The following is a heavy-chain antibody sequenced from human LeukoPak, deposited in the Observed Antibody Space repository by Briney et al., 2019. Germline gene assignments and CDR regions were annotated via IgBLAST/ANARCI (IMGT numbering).Heavy chain of an antibody. V-gene: IGHV3-30*02. D-gene: IGHD3-22*01. CDR1: GFTFSSYG. J-gene: IGHJ4*02. CDR2: IWFDASNK. CDR3: AKVLSKGGGYYLTDY. Sequence: GGALLLSCAASGFTFSSYGMHWVRQAPGKGLEGVASIWFDASNKYYADSVKGRFTISRDNSKNTLYLQMNSLRPEDTAVYYCAKVLSKGGGYYLTDYWGQGTLVTVSS.